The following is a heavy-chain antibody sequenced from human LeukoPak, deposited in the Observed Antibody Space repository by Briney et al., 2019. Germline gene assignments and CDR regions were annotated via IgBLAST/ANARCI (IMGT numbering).Heavy chain of an antibody. Sequence: GGSLRLSCAASGFTFSSYSMNWVRQAPGKGLEWVSSISSSSSYIYYADSVKGRFTIPRDNAKNSLYLQMNSLRAEDTAVYYCARVPSIWFGELLSNYYYYYGMDVWGQGTTVTVSS. CDR1: GFTFSSYS. D-gene: IGHD3-10*01. J-gene: IGHJ6*02. V-gene: IGHV3-21*01. CDR3: ARVPSIWFGELLSNYYYYYGMDV. CDR2: ISSSSSYI.